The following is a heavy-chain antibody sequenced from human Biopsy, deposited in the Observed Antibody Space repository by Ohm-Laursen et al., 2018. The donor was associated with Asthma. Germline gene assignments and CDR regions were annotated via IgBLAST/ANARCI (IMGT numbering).Heavy chain of an antibody. J-gene: IGHJ3*02. CDR3: AKESGSNYAFDI. V-gene: IGHV3-30*18. CDR1: GFTFSSYG. Sequence: SLRLPCSASGFTFSSYGMHWVRQAPGKGLEWVAVISYDGSNKYYADSVKGRFTISRDNSKNTLYLQMNSLRAEDTAVYYCAKESGSNYAFDIWGQGTMVTVSS. D-gene: IGHD1-1*01. CDR2: ISYDGSNK.